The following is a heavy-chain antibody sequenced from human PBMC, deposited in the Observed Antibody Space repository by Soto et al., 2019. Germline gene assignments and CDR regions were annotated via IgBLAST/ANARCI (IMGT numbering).Heavy chain of an antibody. J-gene: IGHJ4*02. CDR3: ASVRGCSHYYDY. CDR1: GGSISYYY. CDR2: IYYSGST. Sequence: PSETLSLTCTVSGGSISYYYWSWIRQPPGKGLEWIGYIYYSGSTNYNPSLKSRVTISVDTSKNQFSLKLSSVTAADTAVYYCASVRGCSHYYDYWGQGTLVTVSS. D-gene: IGHD5-18*01. V-gene: IGHV4-59*01.